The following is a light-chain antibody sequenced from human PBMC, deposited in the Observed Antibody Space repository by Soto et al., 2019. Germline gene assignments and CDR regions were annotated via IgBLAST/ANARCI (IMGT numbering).Light chain of an antibody. V-gene: IGKV1-39*01. CDR2: AAS. CDR3: QQSYSGLYT. Sequence: DIQMTQSPSSLSASVGDRVTITCRASQTISRFLSWYQKKPGKAPKLLIYAASTLQPGVPSRFSGSGSGTDFTLTLRSLQPEDFATYYCQQSYSGLYTFGQGTQLEIK. CDR1: QTISRF. J-gene: IGKJ2*01.